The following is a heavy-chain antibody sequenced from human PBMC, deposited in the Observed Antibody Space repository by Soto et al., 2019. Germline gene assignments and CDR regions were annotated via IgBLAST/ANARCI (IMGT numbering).Heavy chain of an antibody. CDR3: AKVGIAVAGRYYGMDV. CDR1: GFTFSSYG. J-gene: IGHJ6*01. D-gene: IGHD6-19*01. Sequence: QVQLVESGGGVVQPGRSLRLSCAASGFTFSSYGMHWVRQAPGKGLEWVAVISYDGSNKYYADSVKGRFTISRDNSKNTLYLQMNSLRAEDTAVYYCAKVGIAVAGRYYGMDVW. CDR2: ISYDGSNK. V-gene: IGHV3-30*18.